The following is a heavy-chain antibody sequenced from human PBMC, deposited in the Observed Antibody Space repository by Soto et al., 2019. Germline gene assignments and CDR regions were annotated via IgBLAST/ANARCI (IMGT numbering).Heavy chain of an antibody. CDR3: ARGSNTAFDP. CDR1: GFTFSSYW. CDR2: INAEGNT. J-gene: IGHJ5*02. V-gene: IGHV3-74*01. D-gene: IGHD2-21*02. Sequence: PGGSLRLSCAASGFTFSSYWMHWVRQTPGKGLVWVSRINAEGNTIYADSVKGRFTISRDNAKNMLYLQMTSLRAEDTAVYFCARGSNTAFDPWGQGTLVTVSS.